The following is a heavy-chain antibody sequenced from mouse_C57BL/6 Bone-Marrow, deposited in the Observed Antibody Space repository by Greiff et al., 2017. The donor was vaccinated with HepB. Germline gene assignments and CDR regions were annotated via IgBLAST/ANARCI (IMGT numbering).Heavy chain of an antibody. Sequence: VQLQQPGAELVMPGASVKLSCKASGYTFTSYWMHWVKQRPGQGLEWIGEIDPSDSYTNYNQKFKGKSTLTVDKSSSTAYMQLSSLTSEDSVVYYCASEGDYPWFAYWGQGTLVTVSA. J-gene: IGHJ3*01. CDR2: IDPSDSYT. D-gene: IGHD2-4*01. CDR1: GYTFTSYW. CDR3: ASEGDYPWFAY. V-gene: IGHV1-69*01.